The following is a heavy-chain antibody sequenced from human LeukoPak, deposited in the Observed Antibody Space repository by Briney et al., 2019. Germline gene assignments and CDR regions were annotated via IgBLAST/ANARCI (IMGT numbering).Heavy chain of an antibody. CDR1: GGSISSGDYY. CDR2: IYYSGST. Sequence: SETLSLTCTVSGGSISSGDYYWSWIRQPPGKGLEWIGYIYYSGSTYYNPSLKSRVTTSIDTSKNQLSLKMSSVTAADTAVYYCVGEVKGYGSSWYQNWFDPWGQGTLVTVSS. V-gene: IGHV4-30-4*01. J-gene: IGHJ5*02. CDR3: VGEVKGYGSSWYQNWFDP. D-gene: IGHD6-13*01.